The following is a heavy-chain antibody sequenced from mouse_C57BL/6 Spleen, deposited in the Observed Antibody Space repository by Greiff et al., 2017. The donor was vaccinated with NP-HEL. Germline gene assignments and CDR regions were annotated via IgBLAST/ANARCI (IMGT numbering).Heavy chain of an antibody. CDR2: IDPSDSET. J-gene: IGHJ1*03. V-gene: IGHV1-52*01. D-gene: IGHD1-1*01. CDR3: ASTVVATGRYWYFDV. CDR1: GYTFTSYW. Sequence: QVQLQQPGAELVRPGSSVKLSCKASGYTFTSYWMHWVKQRPIQGLEWIGNIDPSDSETHYNQKFKDKATLTVDKSSSTAYMQLSSLTSEDSAVYYCASTVVATGRYWYFDVWGTGTTVTVSS.